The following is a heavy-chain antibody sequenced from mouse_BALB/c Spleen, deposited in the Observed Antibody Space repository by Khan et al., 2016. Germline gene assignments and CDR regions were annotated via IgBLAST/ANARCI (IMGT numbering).Heavy chain of an antibody. CDR2: ISYSGST. Sequence: QLQESGPGLVKPSQSLSLTCTVTGYSITSDYAWNWIRQFPGNKLEWLGYISYSGSTSYNPSLKSRISLSRDTSKNQFFLQLNSGTTKKTATYYCATEYYGSSYFDYWGQVTTLTGAS. CDR3: ATEYYGSSYFDY. CDR1: GYSITSDYA. V-gene: IGHV3-2*02. J-gene: IGHJ2*01. D-gene: IGHD1-1*01.